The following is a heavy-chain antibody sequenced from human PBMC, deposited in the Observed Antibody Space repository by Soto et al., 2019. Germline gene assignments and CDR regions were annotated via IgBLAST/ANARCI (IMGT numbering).Heavy chain of an antibody. J-gene: IGHJ6*03. CDR2: TYYRSKWYN. CDR3: ARVIAAAGGYYYYYMDV. Sequence: SQTLSLTCAISGDSVSSNSAAWNWIRQSPSRGLEWLGRTYYRSKWYNDYAVSVKSRITINPDTSKNQFSLQLNSVTPEDTAVYYCARVIAAAGGYYYYYMDVWGKGTTVTVSS. V-gene: IGHV6-1*01. D-gene: IGHD6-13*01. CDR1: GDSVSSNSAA.